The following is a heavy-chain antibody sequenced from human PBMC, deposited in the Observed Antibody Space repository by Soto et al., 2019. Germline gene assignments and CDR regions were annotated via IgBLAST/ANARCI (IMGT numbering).Heavy chain of an antibody. V-gene: IGHV3-33*01. Sequence: QTGVSLRLGFAASGLTLSSYGMHWFRQATGKGLEWVAVIWYDGSNKYYADSVKGRFTISRDNSKNTLYLQMNSLRAEDTAVYYCARLRGYSYGYGVDYWGQGTLVTVSS. CDR3: ARLRGYSYGYGVDY. CDR1: GLTLSSYG. CDR2: IWYDGSNK. D-gene: IGHD5-18*01. J-gene: IGHJ4*02.